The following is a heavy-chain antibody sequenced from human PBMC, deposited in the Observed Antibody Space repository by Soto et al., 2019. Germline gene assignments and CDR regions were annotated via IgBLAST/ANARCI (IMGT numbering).Heavy chain of an antibody. Sequence: GGSLRLSCAASGFTFSSYGMHWVRQAPGKGLEWVAVIWYDGSNKYYADSVKGRFTISRDNSKNTLYLQMNSLRAEDTAVYYCANLAGAVAGTDYYYYGMDVWGQGTTVTVSS. D-gene: IGHD6-19*01. CDR3: ANLAGAVAGTDYYYYGMDV. J-gene: IGHJ6*02. CDR1: GFTFSSYG. CDR2: IWYDGSNK. V-gene: IGHV3-33*06.